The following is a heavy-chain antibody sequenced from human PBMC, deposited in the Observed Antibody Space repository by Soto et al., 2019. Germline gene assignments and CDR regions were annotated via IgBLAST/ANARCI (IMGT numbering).Heavy chain of an antibody. CDR2: IYYSGST. J-gene: IGHJ6*02. V-gene: IGHV4-39*01. CDR1: GGSISSSSYY. D-gene: IGHD3-9*01. CDR3: ARAHYDNLTGYYYYGMDV. Sequence: PSETLSLTCTVSGGSISSSSYYWGWIRQPPGKGLEWIGSIYYSGSTYYNPSLKSRVTISVDTSKNQFSLKLSSVTAADTAVYYCARAHYDNLTGYYYYGMDVWGQGTTVTVSS.